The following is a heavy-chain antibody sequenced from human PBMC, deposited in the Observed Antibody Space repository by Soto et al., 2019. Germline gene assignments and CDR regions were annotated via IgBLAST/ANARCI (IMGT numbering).Heavy chain of an antibody. CDR1: GGSISSGGYY. Sequence: PSETLSLTCTVSGGSISSGGYYWSWIRQHPGKGLEWIGYIYYSGSTYYNPSLKSRVTISVDTSKNQFSLKLSSVTAADTAVYYCARTSLAAAGTFVINNWFGPWGQGTLVTVSS. D-gene: IGHD6-13*01. CDR2: IYYSGST. CDR3: ARTSLAAAGTFVINNWFGP. V-gene: IGHV4-31*03. J-gene: IGHJ5*02.